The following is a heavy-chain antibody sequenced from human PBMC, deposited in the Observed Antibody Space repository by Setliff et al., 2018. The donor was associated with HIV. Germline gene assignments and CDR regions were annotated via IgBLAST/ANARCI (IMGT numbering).Heavy chain of an antibody. J-gene: IGHJ3*02. Sequence: PGGSLRLSCAASGFTFNKAWMNWVRQAPGKALEWVGRVKSDRDGGTTDYAAPVKGRFTISRDDSKNTLYLQMNSLKTEDTAVYYCTTQSNDAFDIWGQGTMVTVSS. CDR2: VKSDRDGGTT. CDR1: GFTFNKAW. CDR3: TTQSNDAFDI. V-gene: IGHV3-15*07.